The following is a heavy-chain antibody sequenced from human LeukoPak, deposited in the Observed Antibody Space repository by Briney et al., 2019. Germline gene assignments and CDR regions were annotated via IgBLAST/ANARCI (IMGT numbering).Heavy chain of an antibody. D-gene: IGHD1-14*01. V-gene: IGHV4-38-2*02. J-gene: IGHJ4*02. CDR1: GYSISSGYY. CDR2: IYHSGST. CDR3: ARAPSLTHFDY. Sequence: SETLSLTCTVSGYSISSGYYWGWVRQPPGKGLEWIGNIYHSGSTYYNPSLKSRVTISVDTSKNQFSLKLSSVTAADTAVYYCARAPSLTHFDYWGQGTLVTVSS.